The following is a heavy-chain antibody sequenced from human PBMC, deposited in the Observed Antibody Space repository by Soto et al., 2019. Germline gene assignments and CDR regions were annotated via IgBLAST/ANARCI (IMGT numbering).Heavy chain of an antibody. Sequence: EVQLVESGGGLVQPGGSLRLSCAASGFTFRTYWLSWVRQVPGKGLEWVANINQDGSEKNYVDSVKGRFTISRDNARNSLYLPMRSLRADDTALYYCARDGSTIWYSYDYHGMDVWGQGNTVSVPS. V-gene: IGHV3-7*05. D-gene: IGHD5-18*01. J-gene: IGHJ6*02. CDR1: GFTFRTYW. CDR3: ARDGSTIWYSYDYHGMDV. CDR2: INQDGSEK.